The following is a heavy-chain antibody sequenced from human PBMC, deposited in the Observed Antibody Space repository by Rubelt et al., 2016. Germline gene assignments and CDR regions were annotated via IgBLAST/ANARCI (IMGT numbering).Heavy chain of an antibody. J-gene: IGHJ5*02. CDR2: MWYDGNRT. CDR3: AKAPNQRWEERGS. D-gene: IGHD1-26*01. V-gene: IGHV3-33*03. Sequence: QVQLVESGGGVVQPGRSLRLSCAASGFTFSSYGMHWVRQAPGKGLESVAVMWYDGNRTFYADSVKGGFTISGDRAENTLSLQMNSLRAEDAAVYYCAKAPNQRWEERGSWGQGSLVTVSS. CDR1: GFTFSSYG.